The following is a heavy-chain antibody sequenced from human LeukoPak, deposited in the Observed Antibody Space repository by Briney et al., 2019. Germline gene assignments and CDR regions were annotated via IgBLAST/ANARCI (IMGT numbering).Heavy chain of an antibody. V-gene: IGHV3-15*01. J-gene: IGHJ4*02. Sequence: PGGSLRLSCAASGFTFSNAWMSWVRQAPGKGLEWVGRIKSKTDGGTTDYAAPVKGRFTISRDDSKNTLYLQMNSLKTEDTAVYYCTTHNFHVPGLPFDYWGQGTLVTVSS. CDR3: TTHNFHVPGLPFDY. CDR1: GFTFSNAW. CDR2: IKSKTDGGTT. D-gene: IGHD2-2*01.